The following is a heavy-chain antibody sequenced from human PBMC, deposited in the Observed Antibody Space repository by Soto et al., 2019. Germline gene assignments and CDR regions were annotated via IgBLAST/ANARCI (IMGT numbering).Heavy chain of an antibody. Sequence: PSETLSLTCTVSGGSISSYYWSWIRQPPGKGLEWIGYMYDSGSTRYNPSLNSRVTISVDTSKNQFSLNLRSVTAADTAVYYCARNMAYWGQGTLVTVSS. CDR3: ARNMAY. D-gene: IGHD3-10*01. J-gene: IGHJ4*02. CDR1: GGSISSYY. CDR2: MYDSGST. V-gene: IGHV4-4*09.